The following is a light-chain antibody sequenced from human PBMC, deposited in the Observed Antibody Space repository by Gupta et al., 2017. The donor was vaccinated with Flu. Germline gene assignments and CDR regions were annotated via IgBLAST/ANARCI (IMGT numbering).Light chain of an antibody. Sequence: EVVLTQSPGTLSLSPGERATFSCRASQSVSSSYVTWYQQKPGQAPRLLIYASSTRATGIPDRFSGSGSGTDFTLTISRLEPEDFAVYYCQQYGDSRYTFGQGTKLEIK. V-gene: IGKV3-20*01. J-gene: IGKJ2*01. CDR3: QQYGDSRYT. CDR1: QSVSSSY. CDR2: ASS.